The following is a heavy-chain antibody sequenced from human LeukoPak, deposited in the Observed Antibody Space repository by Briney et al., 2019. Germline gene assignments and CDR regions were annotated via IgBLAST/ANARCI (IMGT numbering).Heavy chain of an antibody. CDR3: ARGGIGDYDAYYFDY. CDR2: IYYSGST. Sequence: PSETLSLTCTVSGGSTSSYYWSWIRQPPGKGLEWIGYIYYSGSTNYNPSLKSRVTISVDTSKDQFSLKLSSVTAADTAVYYCARGGIGDYDAYYFDYWGQGTLVTVSS. D-gene: IGHD4-17*01. J-gene: IGHJ4*02. V-gene: IGHV4-59*01. CDR1: GGSTSSYY.